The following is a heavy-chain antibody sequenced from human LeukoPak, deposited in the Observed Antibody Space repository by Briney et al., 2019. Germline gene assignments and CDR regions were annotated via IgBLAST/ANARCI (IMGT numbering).Heavy chain of an antibody. CDR1: GFTFSNYA. V-gene: IGHV3-30*04. Sequence: GGSLRLSCAASGFTFSNYAMHWVRQAPGKELEWVAIVSYDESRNYYADSVKGRFTISRDNSKNSLYLQMNSLRAEDTAMYYCARAHQLGVKFSGSYHADLDYWGQGTLVTVSS. CDR3: ARAHQLGVKFSGSYHADLDY. CDR2: VSYDESRN. D-gene: IGHD1-26*01. J-gene: IGHJ4*02.